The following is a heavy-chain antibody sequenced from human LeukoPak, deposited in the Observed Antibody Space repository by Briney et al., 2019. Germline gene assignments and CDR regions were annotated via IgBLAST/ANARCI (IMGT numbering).Heavy chain of an antibody. J-gene: IGHJ4*02. Sequence: ASVKVSGKASNYTFTTYGITWVRQAPGQGLEWMGWISTYNGNTNYAQKFQGRVTMTTDTSTSTAYMELRSLRSDDTAVYYCARGHPNPWLERSYYFDYWGQGTPVTVSS. CDR1: NYTFTTYG. CDR2: ISTYNGNT. D-gene: IGHD3-22*01. CDR3: ARGHPNPWLERSYYFDY. V-gene: IGHV1-18*01.